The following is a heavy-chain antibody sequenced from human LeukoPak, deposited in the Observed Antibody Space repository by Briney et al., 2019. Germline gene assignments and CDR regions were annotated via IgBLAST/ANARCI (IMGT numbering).Heavy chain of an antibody. D-gene: IGHD3-3*01. Sequence: GGSLRLSCAASGFTFSSYSMNWVRQAPGKELEWVSSISSSSSYIYYADSVKGRFTISRDNAKNSLYLQMNSLRAEDTAVYYCASDLGDSDYDFWSGYYEGWFDPWGQGTLVTVSS. CDR1: GFTFSSYS. CDR3: ASDLGDSDYDFWSGYYEGWFDP. J-gene: IGHJ5*02. CDR2: ISSSSSYI. V-gene: IGHV3-21*01.